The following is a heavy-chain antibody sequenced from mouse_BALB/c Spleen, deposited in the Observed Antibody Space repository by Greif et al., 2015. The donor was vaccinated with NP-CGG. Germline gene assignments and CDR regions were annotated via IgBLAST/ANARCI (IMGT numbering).Heavy chain of an antibody. CDR3: ARSPLYYYGSRRGYAMDY. Sequence: VQLQQSGAELVKPGASVKLSCKASGYTFTSYWMHWVKQRPGQGLEWIGEIDPSDSYTNYNQKFKGKATLTVDKSSSTAYMQLSSLTSEDSAVYYCARSPLYYYGSRRGYAMDYWGQGTSVTVSS. D-gene: IGHD1-1*01. CDR2: IDPSDSYT. CDR1: GYTFTSYW. V-gene: IGHV1-69*02. J-gene: IGHJ4*01.